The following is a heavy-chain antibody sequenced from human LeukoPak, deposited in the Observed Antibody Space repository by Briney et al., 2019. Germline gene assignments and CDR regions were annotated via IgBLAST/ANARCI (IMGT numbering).Heavy chain of an antibody. D-gene: IGHD2-21*01. V-gene: IGHV4-34*01. J-gene: IGHJ5*02. CDR3: ARGAIPYPRRQGWFDH. Sequence: PSETLSLTCAVYGESFSGYYWSWIRQPPGKGLEWVGEINHSGSTNYNPSLKSRVNISVYTSKNQFSLKLSSVTAADTAVYYCARGAIPYPRRQGWFDHWGQGTLVTVSS. CDR1: GESFSGYY. CDR2: INHSGST.